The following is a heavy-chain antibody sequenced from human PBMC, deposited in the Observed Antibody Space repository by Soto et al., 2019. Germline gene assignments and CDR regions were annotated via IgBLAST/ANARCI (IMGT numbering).Heavy chain of an antibody. V-gene: IGHV3-7*03. CDR2: IPQDGVDG. CDR3: ARDHLILPAHDFFYGSDV. D-gene: IGHD2-21*02. J-gene: IGHJ6*02. CDR1: GFIFSMYS. Sequence: DVKLVESGGGMVQPGDSLRLSCEVSGFIFSMYSMSWLRQTPGKGLEWVAKIPQDGVDGHYADAVKGRFTISRDNGKNSLYLQMNNLRAEDTAVYYCARDHLILPAHDFFYGSDVWGRGATVTVSS.